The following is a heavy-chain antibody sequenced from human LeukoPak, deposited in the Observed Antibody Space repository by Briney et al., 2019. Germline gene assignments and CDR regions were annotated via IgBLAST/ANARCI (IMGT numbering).Heavy chain of an antibody. CDR1: GFTFSGYW. Sequence: GGSLRLSCAASGFTFSGYWMSWVRQAPGKGLEWVANIKQDGSEKYYVDSVKGRFTISRDNAKNSLYLQMNSLRAEDTAVYYCARGVGYSPAPDYWGQGTLVTVSS. CDR3: ARGVGYSPAPDY. D-gene: IGHD5-18*01. CDR2: IKQDGSEK. V-gene: IGHV3-7*04. J-gene: IGHJ4*02.